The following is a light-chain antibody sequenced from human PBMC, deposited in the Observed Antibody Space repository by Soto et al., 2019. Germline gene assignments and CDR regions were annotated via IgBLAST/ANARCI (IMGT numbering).Light chain of an antibody. CDR3: QQYGSSPPWT. J-gene: IGKJ1*01. Sequence: EIVLTQSPGTLSLSPGERATLSCRASQSVSSSYLAWYQQKPGQAPRRLIYGASSRATGIPDRFSGSGSLTDFTITTSRLEPEEFAVYEFQQYGSSPPWTFGQGTKVEIK. CDR2: GAS. V-gene: IGKV3-20*01. CDR1: QSVSSSY.